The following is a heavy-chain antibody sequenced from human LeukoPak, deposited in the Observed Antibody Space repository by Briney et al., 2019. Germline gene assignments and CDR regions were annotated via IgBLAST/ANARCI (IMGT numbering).Heavy chain of an antibody. Sequence: PWETLTLTCSVSAGSISTSSCYGCGSRQPPGKELEWIGSIYYSGSTYYNPSIKSRVTISVDTSKNQFSLKLSSVTAADSAVYYCARLPGDIDGDWGGGTLVTVSS. CDR3: ARLPGDIDGD. J-gene: IGHJ4*02. CDR2: IYYSGST. D-gene: IGHD3-10*01. V-gene: IGHV4-39*01. CDR1: AGSISTSSCY.